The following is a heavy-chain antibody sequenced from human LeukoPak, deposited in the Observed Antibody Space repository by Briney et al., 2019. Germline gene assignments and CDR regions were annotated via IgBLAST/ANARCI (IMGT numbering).Heavy chain of an antibody. CDR1: GFSLSTSGVG. V-gene: IGHV2-5*02. Sequence: SGPTLVKPTQTLTLTCTFSGFSLSTSGVGVGWIRQPPGKALEWLALIYWDDDKRYSPSLKSRLTITKDTSKNQVVPTMANMDPVDTATYYCAHRSSWRYFDYWGQGTLVTVSS. CDR3: AHRSSWRYFDY. J-gene: IGHJ4*02. D-gene: IGHD6-13*01. CDR2: IYWDDDK.